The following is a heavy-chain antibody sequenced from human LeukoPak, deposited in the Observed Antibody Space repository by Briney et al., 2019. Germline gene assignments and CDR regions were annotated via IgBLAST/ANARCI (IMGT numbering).Heavy chain of an antibody. CDR1: GGSISSYY. D-gene: IGHD2-2*01. Sequence: SETLSLTCTVSGGSISSYYWSWIRQPPGKGLEWIGYIYYSGSTNYNPSLKSRVTISVDTSKNQFSLKLSSVTAADTAVYYCARGTQYCSTTTCSGTTFDYWGQGTLVTVSS. CDR2: IYYSGST. V-gene: IGHV4-59*01. CDR3: ARGTQYCSTTTCSGTTFDY. J-gene: IGHJ4*02.